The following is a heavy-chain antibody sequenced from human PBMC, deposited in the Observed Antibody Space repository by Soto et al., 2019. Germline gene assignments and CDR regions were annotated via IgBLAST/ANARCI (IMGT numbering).Heavy chain of an antibody. CDR3: AHTGSSSWYQWFDP. CDR2: IYWNDDK. Sequence: SGPTLVNPTQTPTLTCTFSGFSLSTSGVGVGWIRQPPGKALEWLALIYWNDDKRYSPSLKSRLTITKDTSKNQVVLTMTNMDPVDTATYYCAHTGSSSWYQWFDPWGQGTLVTVSS. J-gene: IGHJ5*02. D-gene: IGHD6-13*01. CDR1: GFSLSTSGVG. V-gene: IGHV2-5*01.